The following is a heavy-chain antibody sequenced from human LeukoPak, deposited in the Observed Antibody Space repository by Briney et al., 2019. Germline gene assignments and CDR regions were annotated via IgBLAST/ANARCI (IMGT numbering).Heavy chain of an antibody. D-gene: IGHD4-17*01. CDR1: GGSISSSSYY. CDR3: ARDLYGDGSYFDP. Sequence: PSETLSLTCTVSGGSISSSSYYWGWIRQPPGKGLEWIGSIYYSGSTYYNPSLKSRVTISVDKSKNQFSLILSSVTAADTALYYCARDLYGDGSYFDPWGQGTLVTVSS. V-gene: IGHV4-39*07. J-gene: IGHJ5*02. CDR2: IYYSGST.